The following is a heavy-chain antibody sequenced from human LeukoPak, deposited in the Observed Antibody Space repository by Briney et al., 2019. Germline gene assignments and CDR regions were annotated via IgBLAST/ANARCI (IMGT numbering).Heavy chain of an antibody. J-gene: IGHJ4*02. V-gene: IGHV1-18*01. D-gene: IGHD3-22*01. CDR2: ISVYNGHT. Sequence: GASVKVSCKASGSSFTTYRISWVRQAPGQGLEWMGWISVYNGHTNYAQKFQGRVTMSTDTSTSTAYMELRSLRSDDTAVYFCARPKTYYYDDNGYYSDEGFDYWGQGTLVTVSS. CDR1: GSSFTTYR. CDR3: ARPKTYYYDDNGYYSDEGFDY.